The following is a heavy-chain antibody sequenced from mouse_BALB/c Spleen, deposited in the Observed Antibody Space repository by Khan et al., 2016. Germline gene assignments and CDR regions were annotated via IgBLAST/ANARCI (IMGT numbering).Heavy chain of an antibody. CDR1: GFDFSRYW. CDR3: SRAGYYGYLAY. J-gene: IGHJ3*01. V-gene: IGHV4-1*02. CDR2: INPDSYTI. Sequence: EVKLLESGGGLVHPGGSLKLSCAASGFDFSRYWMSWVRQAPGKGLEWIGEINPDSYTINYTPSLKDKFIISRDNATNTLYLQMSKVRSEDTAIYYCSRAGYYGYLAYWGQGTLVTVSA. D-gene: IGHD1-1*01.